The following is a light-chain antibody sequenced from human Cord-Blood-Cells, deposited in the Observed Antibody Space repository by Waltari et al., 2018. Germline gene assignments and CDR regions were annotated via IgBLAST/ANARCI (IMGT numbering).Light chain of an antibody. CDR1: SSDVGGYNY. CDR3: SSYTSSSNYV. V-gene: IGLV2-14*01. Sequence: QSALTQPASVSGSPGQSITISCTGTSSDVGGYNYVSWYQQHPGKAPKLMIYDVSNRPSGVSNRFSGYKSGNTASLTISGLQAEDEADYYCSSYTSSSNYVFGTGTKVTVL. CDR2: DVS. J-gene: IGLJ1*01.